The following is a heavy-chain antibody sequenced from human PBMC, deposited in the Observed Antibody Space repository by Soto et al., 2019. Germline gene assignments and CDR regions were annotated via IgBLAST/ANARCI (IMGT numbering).Heavy chain of an antibody. Sequence: PSETLSLTCTVSGGSISNYYWSWIRQPPGKGLEWIGYFYYTGITNYNPSLKSRISMSVDTSKNQFSLKLSSVTAADTAVYYCARGQIRYSYDYYFDYWGQGTLVTVSS. V-gene: IGHV4-59*12. CDR1: GGSISNYY. J-gene: IGHJ4*02. CDR2: FYYTGIT. D-gene: IGHD5-18*01. CDR3: ARGQIRYSYDYYFDY.